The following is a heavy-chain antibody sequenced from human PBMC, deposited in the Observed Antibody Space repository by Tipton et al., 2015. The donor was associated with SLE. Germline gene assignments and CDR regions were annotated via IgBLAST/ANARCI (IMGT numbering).Heavy chain of an antibody. CDR2: INHSGST. V-gene: IGHV4-4*02. CDR3: ARAPEYYDFWSGYPPYYYYGMDV. CDR1: GGSISSSNW. D-gene: IGHD3-3*01. Sequence: TLSLTCAVSGGSISSSNWWSWVRQPPGKGLEWIGEINHSGSTNYNPSLKSRVTISVDTSKNQFSLKLSSVTAADTAVYYCARAPEYYDFWSGYPPYYYYGMDVWGQGTTVTVSS. J-gene: IGHJ6*02.